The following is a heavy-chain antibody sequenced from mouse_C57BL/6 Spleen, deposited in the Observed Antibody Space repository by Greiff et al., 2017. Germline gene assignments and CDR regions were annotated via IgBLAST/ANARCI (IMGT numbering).Heavy chain of an antibody. J-gene: IGHJ4*01. Sequence: EVKLQESGPGLVKPSQSLSLTCSVTGYSITSGYYWNWIRQFPGNKLEWMGYISYDGSNNYNPSLKNRISITRDTSKNQFFLKLNSVTTEDTATYYCARVGYYGSSFYYAMDDWGQGTSVTVSS. CDR3: ARVGYYGSSFYYAMDD. V-gene: IGHV3-6*01. CDR1: GYSITSGYY. CDR2: ISYDGSN. D-gene: IGHD1-1*01.